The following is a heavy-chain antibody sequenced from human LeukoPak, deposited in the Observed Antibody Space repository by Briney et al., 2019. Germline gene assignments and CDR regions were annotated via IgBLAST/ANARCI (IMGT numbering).Heavy chain of an antibody. CDR3: ARGIAVAVNAFDI. J-gene: IGHJ3*02. CDR1: GGTFSSYA. V-gene: IGHV1-69*04. D-gene: IGHD6-19*01. CDR2: IIPILGIA. Sequence: ASVNVSCKASGGTFSSYAISWVRQAPGQGLEWMGRIIPILGIANYAQKFQGRVTITADKSTSTAYMELSSLRSEDTAVYYCARGIAVAVNAFDIWGQGTMVTVSS.